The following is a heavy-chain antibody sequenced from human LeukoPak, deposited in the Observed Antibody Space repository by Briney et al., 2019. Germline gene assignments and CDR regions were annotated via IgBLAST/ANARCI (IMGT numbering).Heavy chain of an antibody. CDR1: GGSISGYY. J-gene: IGHJ6*03. D-gene: IGHD1-26*01. CDR2: IYHSGRT. V-gene: IGHV4-59*01. Sequence: PSETLSLTCSVSGGSISGYYWSWIRQVPGERLEWIGYIYHSGRTTYNPSLESRVTISLDTSKNQLSLNLRFVTAADTVLYFCARRRAQSSGPSFYYFYMDVWGKGTTVTVSS. CDR3: ARRRAQSSGPSFYYFYMDV.